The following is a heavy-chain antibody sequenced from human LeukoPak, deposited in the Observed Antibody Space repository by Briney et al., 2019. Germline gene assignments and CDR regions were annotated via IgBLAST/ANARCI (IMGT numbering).Heavy chain of an antibody. D-gene: IGHD1-26*01. CDR1: GYTFISYG. CDR3: AREGGVGPTAPPDYYSYQMDV. CDR2: ISPYTTKT. V-gene: IGHV1-18*01. J-gene: IGHJ6*03. Sequence: ASVKVSCKASGYTFISYGITWVRQAPGQGLEWLAWISPYTTKTNYAQKLQGRVTMTTDTYTSTAYMELRSLRSDDTALYYCAREGGVGPTAPPDYYSYQMDVWGKGTTVTVSS.